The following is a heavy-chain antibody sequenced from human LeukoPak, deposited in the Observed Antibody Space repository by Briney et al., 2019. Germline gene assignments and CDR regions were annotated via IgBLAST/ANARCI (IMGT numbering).Heavy chain of an antibody. CDR1: GFSFSSAW. Sequence: GGSLRLSCAASGFSFSSAWMTWVRQAPTKGLEWVGRIKSKTDGGTTDYAAPVKGRFTISRDDSRNTLYLQVSSLQTEDTAVYYCTTSLTSGYYIDYWGQGTLVTVSS. CDR2: IKSKTDGGTT. CDR3: TTSLTSGYYIDY. V-gene: IGHV3-15*01. J-gene: IGHJ4*02. D-gene: IGHD5-12*01.